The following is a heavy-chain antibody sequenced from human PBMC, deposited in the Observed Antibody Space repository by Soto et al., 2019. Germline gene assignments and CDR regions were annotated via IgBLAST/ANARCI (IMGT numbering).Heavy chain of an antibody. J-gene: IGHJ4*02. Sequence: QAQLVESGGGVVQPGRSLRLYCAASGFAFSRYGMHWVRQAPGTGLEWVAVISYDGSLQHYADSVKGRFTISRDNSKNMVLLQMSSLRAEDTAVYYCVSDRGYGHASVPYSWGQGTLVSVSS. CDR2: ISYDGSLQ. CDR1: GFAFSRYG. D-gene: IGHD5-18*01. CDR3: VSDRGYGHASVPYS. V-gene: IGHV3-30*03.